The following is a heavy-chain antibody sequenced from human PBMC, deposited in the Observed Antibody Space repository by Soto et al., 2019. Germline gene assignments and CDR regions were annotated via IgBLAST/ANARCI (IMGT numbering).Heavy chain of an antibody. CDR2: IYYSGST. Sequence: SETLSLTCTVSGGSISSGGYYWNWVRQHPGKGLEWIGYIYYSGSTYYNPSLKSRVSISVDTSQNQFSLKLSSVTAADTAVYYCASLSAGYYYDSSGYYFDPWGQGTLVTVSS. V-gene: IGHV4-31*03. J-gene: IGHJ4*02. CDR1: GGSISSGGYY. CDR3: ASLSAGYYYDSSGYYFDP. D-gene: IGHD3-22*01.